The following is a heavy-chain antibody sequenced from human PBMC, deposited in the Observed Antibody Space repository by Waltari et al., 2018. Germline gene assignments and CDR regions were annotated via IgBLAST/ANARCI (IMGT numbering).Heavy chain of an antibody. Sequence: EVQLVESGGGLIQPGGSLRLSCAASGFTVSSNYMSWVRQAPGKGLEWGSVIDGGGSTYYAESVKGRFTISRDNSKNTLYLQMNSLRAEDTAVYYCARVGIAVAGVDYWGQGTLVTVSS. J-gene: IGHJ4*02. CDR1: GFTVSSNY. V-gene: IGHV3-53*01. D-gene: IGHD6-19*01. CDR2: IDGGGST. CDR3: ARVGIAVAGVDY.